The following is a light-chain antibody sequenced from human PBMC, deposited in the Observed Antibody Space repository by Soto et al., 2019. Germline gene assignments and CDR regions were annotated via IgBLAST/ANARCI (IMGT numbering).Light chain of an antibody. CDR3: QQHSTWPLT. CDR1: QSISTY. CDR2: GAS. J-gene: IGKJ4*01. Sequence: VLTQSPATLSLSPGEPATLSCRSSQSISTYSAWYQQKPGQAPRLLIYGASNRASGVPARFSGSGSGTDFTLTISSLEPEEFGVYYCQQHSTWPLTVGGGTKVDIK. V-gene: IGKV3-11*01.